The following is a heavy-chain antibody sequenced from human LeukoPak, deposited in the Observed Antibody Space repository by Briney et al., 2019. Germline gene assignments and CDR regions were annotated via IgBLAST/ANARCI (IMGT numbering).Heavy chain of an antibody. D-gene: IGHD6-13*01. CDR3: ARARGSSWPIREFYYYYGMDV. V-gene: IGHV4-59*01. CDR2: IYYSGST. CDR1: GGSISSYY. Sequence: SETLSLTCTVSGGSISSYYWSWIRQPPGKGLEWIGYIYYSGSTNYNPSLKSRVTISVDTSKNQFSLKLSSVTAADTAVYYCARARGSSWPIREFYYYYGMDVWGQGTTVTVSS. J-gene: IGHJ6*02.